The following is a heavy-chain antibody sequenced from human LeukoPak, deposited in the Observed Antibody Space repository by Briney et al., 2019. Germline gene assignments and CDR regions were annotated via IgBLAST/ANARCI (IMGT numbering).Heavy chain of an antibody. CDR1: GYTFTSYD. J-gene: IGHJ5*02. CDR3: ASELECNWFDP. D-gene: IGHD1-1*01. Sequence: GASVKVSCKASGYTFTSYDINWVRQAPGQGLEWMGWINPNSGGTNYAQKFQGRVTMTRDTSISTAYMELSRLRSDDTAVYYCASELECNWFDPWGQGTLVTVSS. CDR2: INPNSGGT. V-gene: IGHV1-2*02.